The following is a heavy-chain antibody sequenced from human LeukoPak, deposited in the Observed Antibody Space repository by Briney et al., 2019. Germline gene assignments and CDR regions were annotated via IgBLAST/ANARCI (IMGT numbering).Heavy chain of an antibody. CDR1: GFTLSGHG. Sequence: PGGSLRLSCVASGFTLSGHGMHWVRQAPGRGLEWVAVIWYDGSNKVYADSVKGRFTVSRDNSKNTLYLQMSSLRAEDTAVYYCARDRGLAIVVTGFDNWGQGTLVTVSS. J-gene: IGHJ4*02. V-gene: IGHV3-33*01. CDR3: ARDRGLAIVVTGFDN. CDR2: IWYDGSNK. D-gene: IGHD6-19*01.